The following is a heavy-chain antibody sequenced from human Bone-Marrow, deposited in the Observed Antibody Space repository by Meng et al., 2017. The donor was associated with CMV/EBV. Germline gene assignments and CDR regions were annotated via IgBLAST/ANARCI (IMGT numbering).Heavy chain of an antibody. J-gene: IGHJ4*02. Sequence: VQLVHAVAGVTKPRASVNVSLKASGGTFSSYAISWVRQAPGQGLEWMVGIIPIFGTANYAQKFQGRVTITADESTSTAYMELSSLRSEDTAVYYCARSQYSSSWYPFTHWGQGTLVTVSS. CDR3: ARSQYSSSWYPFTH. V-gene: IGHV1-69*12. CDR1: GGTFSSYA. D-gene: IGHD6-13*01. CDR2: IIPIFGTA.